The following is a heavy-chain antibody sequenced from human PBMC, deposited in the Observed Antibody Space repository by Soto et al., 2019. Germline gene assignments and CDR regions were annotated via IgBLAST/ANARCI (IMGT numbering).Heavy chain of an antibody. CDR1: GFTFRRYW. V-gene: IGHV3-7*03. CDR3: AREEGATVANNWFDS. CDR2: IRPDGSEK. J-gene: IGHJ5*01. Sequence: EVQVVESGGGLVQPGGSLRVSCVGSGFTFRRYWMSWVRQAPGKGLERVANIRPDGSEKYYVDSVKGRFTISRDNAKNSLSLQMSSLSAEDTAVYYCAREEGATVANNWFDSWGQGALVTVSS. D-gene: IGHD4-17*01.